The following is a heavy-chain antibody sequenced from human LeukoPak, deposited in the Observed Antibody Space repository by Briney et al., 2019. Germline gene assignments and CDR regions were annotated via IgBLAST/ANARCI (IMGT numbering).Heavy chain of an antibody. V-gene: IGHV3-30*03. J-gene: IGHJ4*02. CDR1: GFTFSSYG. D-gene: IGHD6-13*01. Sequence: PGGSLRLSCAASGFTFSSYGMHWVRQAPGKGLEWVAVISYDGSNKYYADSVKGRFTISRDNSKNTLYLQMNSLRAEDTAVYYCERAAPGTGNFDYWGQGTLVTVSS. CDR3: ERAAPGTGNFDY. CDR2: ISYDGSNK.